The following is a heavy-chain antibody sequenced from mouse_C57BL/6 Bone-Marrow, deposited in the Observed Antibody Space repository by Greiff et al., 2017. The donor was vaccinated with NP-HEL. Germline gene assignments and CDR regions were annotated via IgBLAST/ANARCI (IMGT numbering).Heavy chain of an antibody. CDR1: GYAFSSSW. CDR2: IYPGDGDT. V-gene: IGHV1-82*01. D-gene: IGHD2-4*01. Sequence: VKLQQSGPELVKPGASVKISCKASGYAFSSSWMNWVKQRPGKGLEWIGRIYPGDGDTNYNGKFKGKATLTADKSSSTAYMQLSSLTSEDSAVYFCARYSYDYDRNWFAYWGQGTLVTVSA. J-gene: IGHJ3*01. CDR3: ARYSYDYDRNWFAY.